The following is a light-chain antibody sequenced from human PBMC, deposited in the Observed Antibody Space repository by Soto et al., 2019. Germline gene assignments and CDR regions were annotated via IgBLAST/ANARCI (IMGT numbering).Light chain of an antibody. CDR2: DAS. J-gene: IGKJ1*01. Sequence: DIQMTQSPTTLSASIGDRVTITCRASESIRTWLAWYQHKPGKAPKFLIYDASTLESGVPSRFSGSGSGTEFTPTISSLQPDDFETYYCQQYNNYTRTFGQGTKVDIK. CDR3: QQYNNYTRT. V-gene: IGKV1-5*01. CDR1: ESIRTW.